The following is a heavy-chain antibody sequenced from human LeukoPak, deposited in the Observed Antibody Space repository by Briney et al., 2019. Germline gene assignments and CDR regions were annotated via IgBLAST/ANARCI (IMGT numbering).Heavy chain of an antibody. Sequence: SETLSLTCAVYGGSFSGYYWSWIRQPPGKGLEWIGEINHSGSTNYNPSLKGRVTISVDTSKNQFSLKLSSVTAADTAVYYCAGGKGYSSSWLYCYYGMDVWGQGTTVTVPS. J-gene: IGHJ6*02. CDR1: GGSFSGYY. CDR2: INHSGST. CDR3: AGGKGYSSSWLYCYYGMDV. D-gene: IGHD6-13*01. V-gene: IGHV4-34*01.